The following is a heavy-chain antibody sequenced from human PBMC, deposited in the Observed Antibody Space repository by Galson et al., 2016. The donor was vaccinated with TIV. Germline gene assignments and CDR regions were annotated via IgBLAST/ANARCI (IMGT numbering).Heavy chain of an antibody. CDR3: ARERAAGRPDAFDF. CDR1: GFSLTTPGVG. Sequence: PALVKPTQTLTLTCTFSGFSLTTPGVGVGWIRQPPGKALEWLAIIYWDDSKRYSPSLRSRLTIIKDTSKNQVLLTMTNMDPMDRGTYFCARERAAGRPDAFDFWGQGTVVSVSS. D-gene: IGHD6-6*01. J-gene: IGHJ3*01. V-gene: IGHV2-5*02. CDR2: IYWDDSK.